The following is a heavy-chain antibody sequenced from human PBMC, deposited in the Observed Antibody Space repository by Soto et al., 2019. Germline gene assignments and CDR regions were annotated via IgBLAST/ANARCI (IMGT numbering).Heavy chain of an antibody. D-gene: IGHD3-10*01. V-gene: IGHV4-34*01. CDR1: GGSFSGYY. J-gene: IGHJ6*02. CDR2: INHSGST. CDR3: ARGRRAEPMVRGVISLVGMDV. Sequence: LSLTCAVYGGSFSGYYWSWIRQPPGKGLEWIGEINHSGSTNYNPSLKSRVTISVDTSKNQFSLKLSSVTAADTAVYYCARGRRAEPMVRGVISLVGMDVWGQGTTVTVSS.